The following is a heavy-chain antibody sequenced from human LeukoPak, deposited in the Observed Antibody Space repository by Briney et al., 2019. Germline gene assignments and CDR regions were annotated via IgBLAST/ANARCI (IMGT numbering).Heavy chain of an antibody. CDR1: GGSVSSADYY. J-gene: IGHJ3*02. CDR2: IYHTGSN. D-gene: IGHD3-10*01. CDR3: ARDQGAGSHRHAFDI. Sequence: PSQTLSLTCTVSGGSVSSADYYWSWIRHPPGKALEWIGYIYHTGSNNYKYSLKGRVTISLDTSKNRFSLRLTSVTAADTARYYCARDQGAGSHRHAFDIWGQGTMVTVSS. V-gene: IGHV4-61*08.